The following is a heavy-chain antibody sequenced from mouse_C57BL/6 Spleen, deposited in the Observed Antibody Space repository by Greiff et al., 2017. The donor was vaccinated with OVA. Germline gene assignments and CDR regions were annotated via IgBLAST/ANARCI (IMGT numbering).Heavy chain of an antibody. CDR2: FNPSTGGT. V-gene: IGHV1-42*01. J-gene: IGHJ2*01. CDR3: ARGNFDY. CDR1: GYSFTGYY. Sequence: VQLQQSGPELVKPGASVKISCKASGYSFTGYYMNWVKQSPEKSLEWIGEFNPSTGGTTYNQKFKAKATLTVDKSSSTAYMQLKSLTSEDSAVYYCARGNFDYWGQGTTLTVSS.